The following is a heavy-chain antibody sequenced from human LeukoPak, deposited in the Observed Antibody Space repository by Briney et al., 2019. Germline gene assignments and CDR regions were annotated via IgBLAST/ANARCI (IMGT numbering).Heavy chain of an antibody. CDR1: GFIFSYYA. CDR3: AKAPSGYYTQDFDY. J-gene: IGHJ4*02. D-gene: IGHD3-3*01. CDR2: ISGSGTST. V-gene: IGHV3-23*01. Sequence: GGSLRPSCAASGFIFSYYAMSWVRQAPGKGLEWVSGISGSGTSTYYADSVKGRFTISRDNSKNTLYLQVNSLRAEDTAVYYCAKAPSGYYTQDFDYWGQGTLVTVSS.